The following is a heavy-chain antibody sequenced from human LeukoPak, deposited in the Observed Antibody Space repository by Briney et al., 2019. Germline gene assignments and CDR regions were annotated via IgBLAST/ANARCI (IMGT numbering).Heavy chain of an antibody. Sequence: GSSVKVSCKASGYTFTYRYLHWVRQAPGQALEWMGWITPFNGNTNYAQKFQDRVTITRDRSMSTAYMELRSLRSDDTAVYYCAREGGYSYGSGGDFDYWGQGTLVTVSS. J-gene: IGHJ4*02. D-gene: IGHD5-18*01. CDR3: AREGGYSYGSGGDFDY. CDR2: ITPFNGNT. CDR1: GYTFTYRY. V-gene: IGHV1-45*02.